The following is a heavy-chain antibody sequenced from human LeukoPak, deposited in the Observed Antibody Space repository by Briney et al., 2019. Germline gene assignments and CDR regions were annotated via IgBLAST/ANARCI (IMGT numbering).Heavy chain of an antibody. CDR3: ARGPPSGYSSGWYRVYWYFDL. V-gene: IGHV3-21*01. CDR1: GFTFSSYS. Sequence: GGSLRLSCAASGFTFSSYSMNWVRQAPGKGLEWVSSISSSSSNIYYADSVKGRFTISRDNAKNSLYLQMNSLRAEDTAVYYCARGPPSGYSSGWYRVYWYFDLWGRGTLVTVSS. J-gene: IGHJ2*01. D-gene: IGHD6-19*01. CDR2: ISSSSSNI.